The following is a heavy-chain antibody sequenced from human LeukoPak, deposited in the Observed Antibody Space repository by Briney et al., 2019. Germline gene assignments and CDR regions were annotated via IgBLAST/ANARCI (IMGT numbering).Heavy chain of an antibody. V-gene: IGHV3-43*02. CDR2: ISGDGRNT. D-gene: IGHD3-9*01. Sequence: PGGSLRLSCAASGFTFADYAMHWVRQAPGKGLEWVSLISGDGRNTYYADFVRGRFTISRDSSKKSLYLQMISLRTEDTAVYCCAKAPFFDILTGYGGNWFDPWGQGSLVTVSS. CDR1: GFTFADYA. CDR3: AKAPFFDILTGYGGNWFDP. J-gene: IGHJ5*02.